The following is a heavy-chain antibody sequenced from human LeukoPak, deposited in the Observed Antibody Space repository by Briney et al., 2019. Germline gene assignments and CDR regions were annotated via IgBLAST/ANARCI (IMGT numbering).Heavy chain of an antibody. CDR2: IKQDGSGK. D-gene: IGHD2-2*01. J-gene: IGHJ4*02. V-gene: IGHV3-7*01. CDR3: ARDIVVVPAAMDY. Sequence: GGSLRLSCAASGFTFSSYWMSWGRQAPGKGLEWGANIKQDGSGKYYVDSVKGRFTISRDNAKNSLYLQMNSLRAEDTAVYYCARDIVVVPAAMDYWGQGTLVTVSS. CDR1: GFTFSSYW.